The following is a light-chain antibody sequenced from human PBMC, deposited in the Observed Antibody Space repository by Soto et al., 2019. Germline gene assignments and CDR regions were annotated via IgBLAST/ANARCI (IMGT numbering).Light chain of an antibody. Sequence: DIQMTQSPSSLSASVGDTVTITCRASQGINDFLAWFQQKPGKAPKPLISAASSLQSGVPSKFSDSESDRDFTLTISRLQPEDSATYYCQQYHSYPVTFGGGTKVEIK. CDR1: QGINDF. V-gene: IGKV1-16*02. CDR3: QQYHSYPVT. CDR2: AAS. J-gene: IGKJ4*02.